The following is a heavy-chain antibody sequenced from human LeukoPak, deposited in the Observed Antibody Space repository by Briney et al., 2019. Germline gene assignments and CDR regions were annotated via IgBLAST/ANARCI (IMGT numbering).Heavy chain of an antibody. D-gene: IGHD3-10*01. CDR2: IKSKTNGGTA. V-gene: IGHV3-15*01. J-gene: IGHJ4*02. Sequence: GGSLTLSCAASGFAVGNAWMSWVRQAAGKGLEWVGRIKSKTNGGTADYAAPVKGIFTISRDDAKNTVYLQMNSLKTEDTAVYYCTTEFGSGYYFDYWGQGALVTVSS. CDR3: TTEFGSGYYFDY. CDR1: GFAVGNAW.